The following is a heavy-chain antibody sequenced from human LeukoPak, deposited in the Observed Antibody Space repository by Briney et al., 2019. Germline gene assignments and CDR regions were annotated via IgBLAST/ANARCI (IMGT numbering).Heavy chain of an antibody. CDR1: GDSISSTSYY. D-gene: IGHD3-22*01. J-gene: IGHJ4*02. V-gene: IGHV4-39*01. CDR3: ARTPGQKYYDSSGPFDY. Sequence: SETLSLTCTVSGDSISSTSYYWGWIRQPPGKGLEWIGSIYYSGNTYYNPSLKSRVTISVDTSKDQFSLKLNSVTAADTAVYYCARTPGQKYYDSSGPFDYWGQGTLVTVSS. CDR2: IYYSGNT.